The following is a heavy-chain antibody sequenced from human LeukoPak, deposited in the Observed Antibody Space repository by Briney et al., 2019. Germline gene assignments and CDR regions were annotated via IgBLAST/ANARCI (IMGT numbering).Heavy chain of an antibody. J-gene: IGHJ4*02. Sequence: SETLSLTCTVSGGSISRYYWSWIRQPPGKGLEWIGYIYYSGSTNYNPSLKSRVTISVDTSKNQFSLKLSSVTAADTAVYYCAGGLTYDFWSGYRSPIDYWGQGTLVTVSS. CDR1: GGSISRYY. D-gene: IGHD3-3*01. CDR3: AGGLTYDFWSGYRSPIDY. CDR2: IYYSGST. V-gene: IGHV4-59*08.